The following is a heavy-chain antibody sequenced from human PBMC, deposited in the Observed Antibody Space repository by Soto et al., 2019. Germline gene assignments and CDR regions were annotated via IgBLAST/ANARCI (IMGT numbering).Heavy chain of an antibody. J-gene: IGHJ4*02. CDR2: ISGSGGST. Sequence: GGSLRLSCAASGFTFSSYAMSWVRHAPGKGLEWVSAISGSGGSTYYADSVKGRFTISWDNSKNTLYLQMNSLRAEDAAVYYCARAQGLLWFYDYWGQGALVTVSS. CDR1: GFTFSSYA. CDR3: ARAQGLLWFYDY. V-gene: IGHV3-23*01. D-gene: IGHD3-10*01.